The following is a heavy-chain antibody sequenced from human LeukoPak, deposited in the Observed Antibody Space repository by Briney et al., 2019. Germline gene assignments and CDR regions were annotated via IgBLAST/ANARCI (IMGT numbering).Heavy chain of an antibody. Sequence: GGSLRLSCADSGFTFSSYAMHWVRQAPGKGLEYVSAISSDGGSTYYANSVKGRFTISRDNSKNTLYLQMNSLRAEDTAVYYCARAPSNAHFDYWGQGTLVTVSS. V-gene: IGHV3-64*01. D-gene: IGHD3-3*02. CDR3: ARAPSNAHFDY. J-gene: IGHJ4*02. CDR2: ISSDGGST. CDR1: GFTFSSYA.